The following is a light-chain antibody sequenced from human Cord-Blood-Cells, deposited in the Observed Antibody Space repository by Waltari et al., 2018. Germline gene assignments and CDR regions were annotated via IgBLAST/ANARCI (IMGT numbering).Light chain of an antibody. J-gene: IGLJ3*02. CDR2: GKN. CDR3: NSRDSSGNHLV. Sequence: SSELTQDPAVSVALGQTVRIPCHGDSLRSYYASWYQQKPGQAPVLVIYGKNNRPPGIPDRFSGSSSGNTASLTITGAQAEDEADYYCNSRDSSGNHLVFGGGTKLTVL. V-gene: IGLV3-19*01. CDR1: SLRSYY.